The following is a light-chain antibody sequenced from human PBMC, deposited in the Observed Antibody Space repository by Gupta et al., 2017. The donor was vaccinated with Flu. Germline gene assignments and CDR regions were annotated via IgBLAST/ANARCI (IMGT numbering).Light chain of an antibody. J-gene: IGLJ1*01. CDR1: ISDIDNYNS. CDR3: SSYTSHNTYV. Sequence: QSALTTPASVSGSPGPSLPIPCTGAISDIDNYNSVSWFQQPPGKAPKLIIYTVISRPSGVSNRFSGSKSGNTASLTISGLQAEDEADYYCSSYTSHNTYVFGTVTKVTVL. V-gene: IGLV2-14*03. CDR2: TVI.